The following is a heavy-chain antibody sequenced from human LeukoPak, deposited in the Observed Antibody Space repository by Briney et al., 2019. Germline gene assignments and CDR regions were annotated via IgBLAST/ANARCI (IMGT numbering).Heavy chain of an antibody. CDR2: IIPILGIA. Sequence: ASVKVSCKASGYTFTGYYIHWVRQAPGQGLEWMGRIIPILGIANYAQKFQGRVTITADKSTSTAYMELSSLRSEDTAVYYCARDLFHNWFDPWGQGTLVTVSS. D-gene: IGHD2-21*01. CDR3: ARDLFHNWFDP. CDR1: GYTFTGYY. V-gene: IGHV1-69*04. J-gene: IGHJ5*02.